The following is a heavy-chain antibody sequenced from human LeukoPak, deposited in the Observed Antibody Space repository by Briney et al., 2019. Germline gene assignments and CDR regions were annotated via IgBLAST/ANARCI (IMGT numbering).Heavy chain of an antibody. J-gene: IGHJ5*02. CDR1: GGSISSYY. CDR2: VYYSGST. Sequence: SETLSLTCTVSGGSISSYYWSWIRQSPGKGLEWIGYVYYSGSTKYNPSLKSRVTISVDTSDRQFSLKLSSVTAADTAVYYCARAGPYGSGSYYNVLSWFDPWGQGTLVTVSS. D-gene: IGHD3-10*01. V-gene: IGHV4-59*12. CDR3: ARAGPYGSGSYYNVLSWFDP.